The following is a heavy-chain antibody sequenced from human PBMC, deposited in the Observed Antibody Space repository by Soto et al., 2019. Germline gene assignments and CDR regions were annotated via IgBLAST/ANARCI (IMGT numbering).Heavy chain of an antibody. CDR3: AKDRWIQLWSDFDY. V-gene: IGHV3-30*18. CDR2: ISYDGSNK. J-gene: IGHJ4*02. Sequence: QVQLVESGGGVVQPGRSLRLSCAASGFTFSSYGMHWVRQAPGKGLEWVAVISYDGSNKYYADSVKGRFTISRDNSKNTLYLQMTSLRAEDTAVYYCAKDRWIQLWSDFDYWGQGTLVTVSS. D-gene: IGHD5-18*01. CDR1: GFTFSSYG.